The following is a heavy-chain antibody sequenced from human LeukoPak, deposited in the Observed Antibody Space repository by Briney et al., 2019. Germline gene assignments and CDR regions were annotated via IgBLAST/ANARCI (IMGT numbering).Heavy chain of an antibody. D-gene: IGHD3-10*01. CDR2: INPSDGST. J-gene: IGHJ6*02. V-gene: IGHV1-46*01. CDR1: GYTFTSYY. CDR3: ARDRYNYGSGSYHCGLDV. Sequence: ASVKVSCKTSGYTFTSYYMHWVRQAPGQGLEWMGIINPSDGSTSYAQKFQDRVTMTRDTSTSTVYMELSSLRSEDTAVYYCARDRYNYGSGSYHCGLDVWGQGTTVTVSS.